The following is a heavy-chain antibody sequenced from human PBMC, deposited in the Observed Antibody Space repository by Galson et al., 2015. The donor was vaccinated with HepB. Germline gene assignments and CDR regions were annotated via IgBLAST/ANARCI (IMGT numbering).Heavy chain of an antibody. J-gene: IGHJ4*02. Sequence: SLRLSCAASGFTFSTYAMSWVRQAPGKGLEWVSLITTSAGSTYYSDSVKGRFTISRDKPKNRFSLNLKSVTAADSAVYFCARAQWFGSNYYDSWGQGTLVTVSS. D-gene: IGHD3-10*01. V-gene: IGHV3-23*01. CDR3: ARAQWFGSNYYDS. CDR2: ITTSAGST. CDR1: GFTFSTYA.